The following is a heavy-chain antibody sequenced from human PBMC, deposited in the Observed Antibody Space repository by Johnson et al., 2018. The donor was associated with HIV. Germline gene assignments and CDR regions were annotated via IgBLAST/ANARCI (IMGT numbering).Heavy chain of an antibody. CDR2: ISYDGSNK. V-gene: IGHV3-30*03. Sequence: QVQLVESGGGVVQPGRSLRLSCAASGFTFSSYGMHWVRQAPGKGLEWVAVISYDGSNKYYADSVKGRFTISRDNSKNTLYLQMNSLRAEDTAVYYCARDNEDIVLVGAFDIWGQGTMVTVSS. J-gene: IGHJ3*02. D-gene: IGHD2-8*02. CDR3: ARDNEDIVLVGAFDI. CDR1: GFTFSSYG.